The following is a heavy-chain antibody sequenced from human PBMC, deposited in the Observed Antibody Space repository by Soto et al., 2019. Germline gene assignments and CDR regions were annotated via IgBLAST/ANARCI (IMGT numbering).Heavy chain of an antibody. CDR2: ISGRTAAT. J-gene: IGHJ4*02. D-gene: IGHD6-19*01. V-gene: IGHV3-23*01. CDR1: GFTFSNYG. Sequence: PGGSLRLSCAGSGFTFSNYGMNWVRQAPGKGLEWVSGISGRTAATYYADPVKGRFTISRDNSKNTLYLQMNSLRAEDTAVYYCATGSFGSGWYWWGQGTLVTVSS. CDR3: ATGSFGSGWYW.